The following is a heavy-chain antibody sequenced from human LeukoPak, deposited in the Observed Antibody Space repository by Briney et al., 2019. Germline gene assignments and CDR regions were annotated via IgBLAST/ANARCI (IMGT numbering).Heavy chain of an antibody. V-gene: IGHV4-30-4*07. Sequence: VXXDSXXSGGYSWSWIRQTPGKGLEWIAYIHDSGXTYNNPSLKSRLSISIDTSKNQFSLKLNSVSAADTAGYXXXXXXXXAXNNXFDPWGQGTLVTVSS. CDR2: IHDSGXT. CDR3: XXXXXXAXNNXFDP. CDR1: XDSXXSGGYS. J-gene: IGHJ5*02.